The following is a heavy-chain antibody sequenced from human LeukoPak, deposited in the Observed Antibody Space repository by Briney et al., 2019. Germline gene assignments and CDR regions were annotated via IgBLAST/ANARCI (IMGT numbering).Heavy chain of an antibody. Sequence: GGSLGLSCAASGFTFSSYAMSWVRQAPGKGLEWVSAISGSGGSTYYADSVKGRFTISRDNSKNTLYLQMNSLRAEDTAVYYCAKDLFPVVVTASPAEYFQHWGQGTLVTVSS. CDR1: GFTFSSYA. CDR3: AKDLFPVVVTASPAEYFQH. V-gene: IGHV3-23*01. J-gene: IGHJ1*01. D-gene: IGHD2-21*02. CDR2: ISGSGGST.